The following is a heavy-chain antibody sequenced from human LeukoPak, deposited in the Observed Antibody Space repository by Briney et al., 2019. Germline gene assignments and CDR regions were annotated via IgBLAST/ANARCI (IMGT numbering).Heavy chain of an antibody. CDR3: ARVGYYGDYALALDH. CDR1: GFDVSSNY. D-gene: IGHD4-17*01. V-gene: IGHV3-53*01. J-gene: IGHJ4*02. CDR2: LYRDGTT. Sequence: GGSLRLSCVASGFDVSSNYMSWVRQAPGKGLDWVSLLYRDGTTYYAESVKGRLTISRDSSKSTLYLQMNSLTVEDTALYYCARVGYYGDYALALDHWGQGTLVSVSS.